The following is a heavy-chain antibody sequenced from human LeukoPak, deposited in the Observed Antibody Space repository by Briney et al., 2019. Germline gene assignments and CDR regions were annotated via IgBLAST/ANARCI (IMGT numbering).Heavy chain of an antibody. J-gene: IGHJ3*01. D-gene: IGHD5-24*01. CDR2: IGTGGHT. V-gene: IGHV3-13*01. CDR3: TRGGLEAPCDV. CDR1: GFTFSNYD. Sequence: GESLRLSCSASGFTFSNYDMHWVRQEKGKGLEWVSSIGTGGHTYYAPSVKGRFTISRENDKNSLYLQMNSLGAGDTAIYYCTRGGLEAPCDVWGQGTMVAVSS.